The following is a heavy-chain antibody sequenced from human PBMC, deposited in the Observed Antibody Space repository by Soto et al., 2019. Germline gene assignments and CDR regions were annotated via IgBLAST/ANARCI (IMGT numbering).Heavy chain of an antibody. CDR1: GFTFSSYA. CDR3: AKDLSVNSWTVGFFDY. V-gene: IGHV3-23*01. D-gene: IGHD1-20*01. CDR2: ISDSGATT. Sequence: EVQLLESGGGLVQPGGSLGLSCAASGFTFSSYAMTWVRQAPGKGLEWVSVISDSGATTYDADSVKGRFTISRDNSNNTLFLQMNSLRAEDTAVYYCAKDLSVNSWTVGFFDYWGQGTLVTVSS. J-gene: IGHJ4*02.